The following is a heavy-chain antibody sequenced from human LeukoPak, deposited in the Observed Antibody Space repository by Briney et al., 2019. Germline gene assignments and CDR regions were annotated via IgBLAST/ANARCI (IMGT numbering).Heavy chain of an antibody. CDR1: GFTFSTYA. V-gene: IGHV3-23*01. CDR3: AKDTGVDYYDSSGYYFF. CDR2: SSGSGGST. Sequence: GSLKLSCAVSGFTFSTYAMSWVRQAPGKGLEWVSSSSGSGGSTYYADSVKGRFTISRDNSKYTLYLQMNSLRAEDTAVYYCAKDTGVDYYDSSGYYFFGGQGTLVTVSS. D-gene: IGHD3-22*01. J-gene: IGHJ4*02.